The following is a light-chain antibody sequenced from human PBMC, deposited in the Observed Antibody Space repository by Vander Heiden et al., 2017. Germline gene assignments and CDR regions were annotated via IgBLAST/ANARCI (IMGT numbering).Light chain of an antibody. V-gene: IGLV1-44*01. Sequence: QSVLTQPPSSSETPGPRVTISCSGSSSNIGSKTVNWYQQRPGTAPKLLIYSNNQRPSGVPDRFSGSKSGTSGSLAISGLQSEDEADYYCAVWDDSLNGPVLGGGTKLTVL. J-gene: IGLJ2*01. CDR1: SSNIGSKT. CDR3: AVWDDSLNGPV. CDR2: SNN.